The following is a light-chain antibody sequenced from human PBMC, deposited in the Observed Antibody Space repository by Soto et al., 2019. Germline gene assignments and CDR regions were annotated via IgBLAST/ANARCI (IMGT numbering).Light chain of an antibody. CDR2: AAS. CDR1: QGISSY. V-gene: IGKV1-27*01. J-gene: IGKJ4*01. Sequence: DVQMTQSPSSLSASVGDRVTLTCRASQGISSYLGWYQQKPGKAPKLLIYAASTLQSGVPSRFSGSGSGTDFTLTISSLQPEDVATYYCQKYNSAPLTFGGGTKVEIK. CDR3: QKYNSAPLT.